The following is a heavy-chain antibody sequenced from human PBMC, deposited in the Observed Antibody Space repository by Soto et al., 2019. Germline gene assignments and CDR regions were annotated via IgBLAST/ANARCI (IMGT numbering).Heavy chain of an antibody. J-gene: IGHJ4*02. CDR1: GFTFSSYG. D-gene: IGHD3-3*01. CDR3: ARDKRDLRFLEWSYYFDY. Sequence: GGSLRLSCAASGFTFSSYGMHWVRQAPGKGLEWVAIISYDGSNTYYADSVKGRFTISRDNSKNTLYLQMNSLRAEDTAVYYCARDKRDLRFLEWSYYFDYWGQGT. CDR2: ISYDGSNT. V-gene: IGHV3-30*03.